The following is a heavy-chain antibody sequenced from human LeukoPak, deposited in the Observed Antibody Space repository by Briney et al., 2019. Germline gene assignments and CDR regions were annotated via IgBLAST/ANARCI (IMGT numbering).Heavy chain of an antibody. J-gene: IGHJ4*02. D-gene: IGHD5-12*01. CDR3: AKGGVYSGYDLSFEY. Sequence: PGGSLRLSCAASGFTFSSYAMSWVRQAPGKGLEWVSSIRGRGNYVYYADSVKGRFTISRDSSKNTLYLQMNSLRADDTAVFYCAKGGVYSGYDLSFEYWGQGALVTVSS. CDR2: IRGRGNYV. CDR1: GFTFSSYA. V-gene: IGHV3-23*01.